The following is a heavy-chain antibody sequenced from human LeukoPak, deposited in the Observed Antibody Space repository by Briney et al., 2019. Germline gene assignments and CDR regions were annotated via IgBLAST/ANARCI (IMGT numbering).Heavy chain of an antibody. CDR1: GYTFSSFA. D-gene: IGHD3-22*01. Sequence: ASVKVSCKASGYTFSSFAISWVRQAPGQGLEWMGWISPYNGNTNYAQKLRGRVTMTTDTSTITAYMELRSLRSDDTAVYYCARSGESSGSAAFDIWGQGTMVTVSS. CDR3: ARSGESSGSAAFDI. J-gene: IGHJ3*02. CDR2: ISPYNGNT. V-gene: IGHV1-18*01.